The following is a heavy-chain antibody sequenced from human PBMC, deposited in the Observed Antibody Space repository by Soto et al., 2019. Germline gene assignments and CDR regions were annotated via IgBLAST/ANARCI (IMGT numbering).Heavy chain of an antibody. CDR3: ATQDAGYCSGGSCYLRAFDI. J-gene: IGHJ3*02. CDR2: ISSSSSNI. Sequence: GGSLRLSCAPSGFTFSSYGMHWASQAPGKGLEWVSYISSSSSNIDYADSVKGRFTISRGNAKNSLYLQMNGLRAEDTAVYYCATQDAGYCSGGSCYLRAFDIWGQGTMVTVSS. CDR1: GFTFSSYG. V-gene: IGHV3-48*01. D-gene: IGHD2-15*01.